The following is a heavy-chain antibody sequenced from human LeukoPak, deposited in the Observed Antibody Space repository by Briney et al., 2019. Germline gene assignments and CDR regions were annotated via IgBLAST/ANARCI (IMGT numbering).Heavy chain of an antibody. V-gene: IGHV1-2*02. J-gene: IGHJ4*02. D-gene: IGHD2-2*01. CDR3: ARRQFSNTCFDN. CDR2: VNPNNGAT. Sequence: ASVKVSCKTSGYTFTDFYIHWVRRAPGQGLEWMGWVNPNNGATKFAQKFQGRVTVTRDTSISTAYMDVTRLMADDTAVYFCARRQFSNTCFDNWGQGTLVTVSS. CDR1: GYTFTDFY.